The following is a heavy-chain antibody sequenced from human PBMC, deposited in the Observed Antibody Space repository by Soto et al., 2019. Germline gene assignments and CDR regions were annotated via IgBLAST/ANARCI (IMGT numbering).Heavy chain of an antibody. J-gene: IGHJ4*02. CDR3: ARHSPTYYDILTGYPHYFDY. CDR2: IYYSGST. D-gene: IGHD3-9*01. V-gene: IGHV4-39*01. Sequence: SETLSLTCTVSGGSISSSSYYWGWIRQPPGKGLEWIGSIYYSGSTYYNPSLKSRVTISVDTSKNQFSLKLSSVTAADTAVYYCARHSPTYYDILTGYPHYFDYWGQGTLVTVSS. CDR1: GGSISSSSYY.